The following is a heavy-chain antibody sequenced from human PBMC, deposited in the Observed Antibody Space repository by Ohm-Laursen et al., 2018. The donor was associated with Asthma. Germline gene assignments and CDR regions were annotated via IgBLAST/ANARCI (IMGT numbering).Heavy chain of an antibody. CDR1: GFSLSTSGVG. Sequence: PTQTLTLTRTFSGFSLSTSGVGVGWIRQPPGKALEWLALIYWDDDKRYSPSLKSRLTITKDTSKNQVVLTMTNMDPVDTATYYCAHRATLTIFGVVIHNWFDPWGQGTLVTVSS. V-gene: IGHV2-5*02. J-gene: IGHJ5*02. CDR2: IYWDDDK. D-gene: IGHD3-3*01. CDR3: AHRATLTIFGVVIHNWFDP.